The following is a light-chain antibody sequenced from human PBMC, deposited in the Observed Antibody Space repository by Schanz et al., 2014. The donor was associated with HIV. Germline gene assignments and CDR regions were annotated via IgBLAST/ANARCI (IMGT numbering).Light chain of an antibody. CDR3: QQTNTCLSLS. CDR1: QDISNW. J-gene: IGKJ4*01. CDR2: GAF. V-gene: IGKV1-12*01. Sequence: DVQLTQSPSSVPASVGDRVTITCRASQDISNWVAWYQQKPGKAPKLLIYGAFSLQRGVPSRFSGSRSGTDFTLTISSLQPEDVATYFCQQTNTCLSLSFGRGTKVQIK.